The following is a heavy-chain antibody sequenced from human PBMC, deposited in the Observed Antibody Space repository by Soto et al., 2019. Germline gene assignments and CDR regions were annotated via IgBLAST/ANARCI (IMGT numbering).Heavy chain of an antibody. J-gene: IGHJ4*02. CDR1: GYTFTGYY. D-gene: IGHD6-13*01. CDR3: AKSPVTSSWYYFDY. V-gene: IGHV1-2*02. Sequence: GASVKVSCKASGYTFTGYYMHWVRQAPGQGLEWMGWINPNSGGTNYAQKFQGRVTMTRDTSISTAYMELSRLRSDDTAVYYCAKSPVTSSWYYFDYWGQGTLVTVSS. CDR2: INPNSGGT.